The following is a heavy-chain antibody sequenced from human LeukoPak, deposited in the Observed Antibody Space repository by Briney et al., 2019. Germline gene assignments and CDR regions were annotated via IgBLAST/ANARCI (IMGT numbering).Heavy chain of an antibody. V-gene: IGHV4-59*08. CDR3: ARLAITYYDFWIGYPKGYYFDY. CDR1: GGSISSYY. J-gene: IGHJ4*02. CDR2: IYYSGSL. Sequence: SKTLSLTCTVSGGSISSYYWSWIRQPPGKGLDWIEYIYYSGSLNYITSHTSRVSISVATSKHQCSLKLSSVTAADTGVYYCARLAITYYDFWIGYPKGYYFDYWGQGTLVTVSS. D-gene: IGHD3-3*01.